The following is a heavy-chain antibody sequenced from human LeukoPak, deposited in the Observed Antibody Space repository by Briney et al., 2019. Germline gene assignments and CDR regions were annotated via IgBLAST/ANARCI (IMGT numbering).Heavy chain of an antibody. CDR3: ARGKYSAFDI. CDR1: GDSFSSNGVA. J-gene: IGHJ3*02. D-gene: IGHD2-21*01. Sequence: SQTLSLTCVISGDSFSSNGVAWNWIRQSPSRGLEWLGRTYYRSKWHHDYAVSVKSRITINPDTSKNLFSLQLNSVTPEDTAVYYCARGKYSAFDIWGQGTMVTVSS. CDR2: TYYRSKWHH. V-gene: IGHV6-1*01.